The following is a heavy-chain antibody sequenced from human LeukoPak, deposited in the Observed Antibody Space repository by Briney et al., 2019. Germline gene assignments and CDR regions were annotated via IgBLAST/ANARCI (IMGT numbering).Heavy chain of an antibody. J-gene: IGHJ4*02. CDR2: ISGSGGST. V-gene: IGHV3-23*01. Sequence: GGSLRLSCAASGFTFSSYAMSWVRQAPGKGLEWVSAISGSGGSTYYADSVKGRFTISRDNSKNTLYLQMNSLRAEDTAVYYCAKAQGQWLVRGLFDYWGQGTLVTVSS. CDR1: GFTFSSYA. D-gene: IGHD6-19*01. CDR3: AKAQGQWLVRGLFDY.